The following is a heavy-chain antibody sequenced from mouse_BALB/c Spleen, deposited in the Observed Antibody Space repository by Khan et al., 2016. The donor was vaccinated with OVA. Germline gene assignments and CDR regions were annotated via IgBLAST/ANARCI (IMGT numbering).Heavy chain of an antibody. CDR2: ISPGSGDT. J-gene: IGHJ3*01. V-gene: IGHV1-77*01. CDR3: ARRNYFGYTFAY. CDR1: GYTFTDFY. D-gene: IGHD1-2*01. Sequence: QVTLKESGTELARPGASVNLSCKASGYTFTDFYINWVKQRSGQGLEWIGEISPGSGDTYYNEKFKGKATLTADKSSSTAYMQLSSLTSEASAVYFCARRNYFGYTFAYWGQGTLVTVSA.